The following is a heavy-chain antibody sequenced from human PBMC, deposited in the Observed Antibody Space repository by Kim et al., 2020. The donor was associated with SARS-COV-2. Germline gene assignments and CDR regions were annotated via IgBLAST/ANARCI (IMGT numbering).Heavy chain of an antibody. J-gene: IGHJ6*03. CDR3: ARSIAAAGRWDYYYYYMDV. Sequence: SGPTLVKPTQTLTLTCTFSGFSLSTSGMCVSWIRQPPGKALEWLARIDWDDDKYYSTSLKTRLTISKDTSKNQVVLTMTNMDPVDTATYYCARSIAAAGRWDYYYYYMDVWGKGTTVTVSS. CDR1: GFSLSTSGMC. D-gene: IGHD6-13*01. V-gene: IGHV2-70*11. CDR2: IDWDDDK.